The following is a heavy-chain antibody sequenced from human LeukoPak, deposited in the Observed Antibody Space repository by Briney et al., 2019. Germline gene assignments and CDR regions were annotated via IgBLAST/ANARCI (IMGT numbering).Heavy chain of an antibody. CDR2: ISSSSSYI. CDR3: ARTESYNSAAYNPT. J-gene: IGHJ5*02. Sequence: GGSLRLSCAASGFTFSSYGMHWVRQAPGKGLEWVSSISSSSSYIYYADSVKGRFTISRDDSENTLYLQMNNLRAEDTAVYYCARTESYNSAAYNPTWGQGTLVTVSS. D-gene: IGHD2/OR15-2a*01. V-gene: IGHV3-21*06. CDR1: GFTFSSYG.